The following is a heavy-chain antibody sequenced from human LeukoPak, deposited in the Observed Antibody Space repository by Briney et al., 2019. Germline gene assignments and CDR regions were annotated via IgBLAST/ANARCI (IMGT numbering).Heavy chain of an antibody. CDR3: ARIGRSALDY. V-gene: IGHV3-53*01. J-gene: IGHJ4*02. Sequence: PGGSLRLSCAASGFTFSSYAMSWVRQAPGKGLEWVSVIYSGGSTYYADSVKGRFTISRDNSKNTLYLQMNSLRAEDTAVYYCARIGRSALDYWGQGTLVTVSS. CDR2: IYSGGST. D-gene: IGHD2-15*01. CDR1: GFTFSSYA.